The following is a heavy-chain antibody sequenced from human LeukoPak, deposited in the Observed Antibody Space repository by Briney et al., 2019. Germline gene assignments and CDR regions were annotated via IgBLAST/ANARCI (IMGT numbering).Heavy chain of an antibody. CDR1: GGSISSYY. V-gene: IGHV4-59*08. CDR3: ARADGYNQEIDY. D-gene: IGHD5-24*01. Sequence: SETLSLTCTVSGGSISSYYWSWIRQPPGKGLEWIGYIYYSGTTNYNPSLKSRVTISVDTSKNQFSLKLSSVTAADTAVYYCARADGYNQEIDYWGQGTLVTVSS. J-gene: IGHJ4*02. CDR2: IYYSGTT.